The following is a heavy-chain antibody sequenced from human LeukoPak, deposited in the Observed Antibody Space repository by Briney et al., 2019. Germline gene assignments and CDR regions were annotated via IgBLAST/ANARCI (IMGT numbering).Heavy chain of an antibody. V-gene: IGHV3-23*01. CDR3: AKDPMVRGVYDY. CDR2: ISGSGGSI. Sequence: GGSLRLSCAASKFTFTAYAMSWVRQAPGKGLEWVSAISGSGGSIYYADSVKGRFTISRDNSKNTLYLQMNSLRAEDTAVYYCAKDPMVRGVYDYWGQGTLVTVSS. J-gene: IGHJ4*02. D-gene: IGHD3-10*01. CDR1: KFTFTAYA.